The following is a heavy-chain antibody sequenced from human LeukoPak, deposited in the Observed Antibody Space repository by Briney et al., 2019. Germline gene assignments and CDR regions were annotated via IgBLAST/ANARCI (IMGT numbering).Heavy chain of an antibody. D-gene: IGHD1-20*01. J-gene: IGHJ4*02. CDR1: GYSISSGYY. V-gene: IGHV4-38-2*02. CDR2: IYHSGST. CDR3: ARVGNWNYFDY. Sequence: SETLSLTCTVSGYSISSGYYWGWIRQPPGKGLEWIGSIYHSGSTYYNPSLKSRVTISVDTSKNQFSLKLSSVTAADTALYYCARVGNWNYFDYWGQGTLVTVSS.